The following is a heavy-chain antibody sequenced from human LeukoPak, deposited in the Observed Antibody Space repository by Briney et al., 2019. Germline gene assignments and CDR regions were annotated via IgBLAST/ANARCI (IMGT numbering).Heavy chain of an antibody. D-gene: IGHD2-15*01. CDR1: GYTFTSYD. J-gene: IGHJ6*02. Sequence: ASVKVSCKASGYTFTSYDINWVRQATGLGREWMGLMNPSGGNTGYAQKFLDRVTIDRDTSIRTAYMELSNLRSEDTAVYYCARGCSGGSCNGMDVWGQGTTVTVSS. CDR2: MNPSGGNT. V-gene: IGHV1-8*01. CDR3: ARGCSGGSCNGMDV.